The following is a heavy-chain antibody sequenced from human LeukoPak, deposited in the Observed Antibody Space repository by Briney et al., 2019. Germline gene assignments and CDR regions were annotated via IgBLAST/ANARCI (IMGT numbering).Heavy chain of an antibody. CDR2: IIPIFGTA. Sequence: SVKVSFKASGYTFTSYNMHWVRQAPGQGLEWMGGIIPIFGTANYAQKFQGRVTITADESTSTAYMELSSLRSEDTAVYYCARGHIVVVPAATEAWFDPWGQGTLVTVSS. V-gene: IGHV1-69*13. CDR3: ARGHIVVVPAATEAWFDP. CDR1: GYTFTSYN. J-gene: IGHJ5*02. D-gene: IGHD2-2*01.